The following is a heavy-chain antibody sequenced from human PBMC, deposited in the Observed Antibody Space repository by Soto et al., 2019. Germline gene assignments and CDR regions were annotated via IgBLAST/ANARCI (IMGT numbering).Heavy chain of an antibody. CDR2: ISAYNGNT. J-gene: IGHJ6*02. CDR1: GYTFTSYG. V-gene: IGHV1-18*01. CDR3: ARVSGEYTHLASGMDV. D-gene: IGHD1-26*01. Sequence: ASVKVSCKASGYTFTSYGISWVRQAPGQGLEWMGWISAYNGNTNYAQKLQGRVTMTTDTSTSTAYMELRSLRSDDTAVYYCARVSGEYTHLASGMDVWGQGTTVTVSS.